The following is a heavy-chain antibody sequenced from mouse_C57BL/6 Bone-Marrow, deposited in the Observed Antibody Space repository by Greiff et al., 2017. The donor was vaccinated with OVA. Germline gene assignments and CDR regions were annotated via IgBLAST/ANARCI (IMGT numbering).Heavy chain of an antibody. D-gene: IGHD2-2*01. CDR1: GFTFSDYG. CDR3: AGVYYGSSWFAY. CDR2: ISNLAYSI. V-gene: IGHV5-15*01. Sequence: EVHLVESGGGLVQPGGSLKLSCAASGFTFSDYGMAWVRQAPRKGPEWVAFISNLAYSIYYADTVTGRFTISRENAKNTLYLEMSSLRSEDTAMYCCAGVYYGSSWFAYWGQGTLVTVSA. J-gene: IGHJ3*01.